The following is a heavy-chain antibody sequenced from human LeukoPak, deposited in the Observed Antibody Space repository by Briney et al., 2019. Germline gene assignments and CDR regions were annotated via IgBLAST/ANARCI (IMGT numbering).Heavy chain of an antibody. J-gene: IGHJ4*02. V-gene: IGHV3-53*01. D-gene: IGHD2-2*01. Sequence: GGSLRLSCAASGFTVSSNYMSWVRQAPGKGLEWVSVIYSGGSTYYADSVKGRFTISRDNAKNPLYLQMNSLRVEDTAVYYCAGTPGIYQTFDYWGQGTLVTVSS. CDR1: GFTVSSNY. CDR3: AGTPGIYQTFDY. CDR2: IYSGGST.